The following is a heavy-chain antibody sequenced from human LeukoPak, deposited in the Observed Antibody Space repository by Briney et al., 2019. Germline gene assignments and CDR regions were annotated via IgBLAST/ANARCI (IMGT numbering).Heavy chain of an antibody. J-gene: IGHJ4*02. CDR2: ISYDGSNK. V-gene: IGHV3-30*04. Sequence: GGSLRLSCAASGFTFCSYAMHWVRQAPGKGLEWVAVISYDGSNKYYADSVKGRFTISRDNSKNTLYLQMNSLRAEDTAVYYCARDFGPLDYWGQGTLVTVSS. D-gene: IGHD3/OR15-3a*01. CDR3: ARDFGPLDY. CDR1: GFTFCSYA.